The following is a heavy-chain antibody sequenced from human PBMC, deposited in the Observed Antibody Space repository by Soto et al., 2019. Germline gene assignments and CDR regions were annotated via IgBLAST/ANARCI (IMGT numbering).Heavy chain of an antibody. Sequence: PSETLSLTCAVYGGSFSGYYWSWIRQPPGKGLEWIGEINHSGSTNYNPSLKSRVTISVDTSKNQFSLKLSSVTAEDTAVYYCARGQRVVVTATLYGMDVWAQATTVTV. CDR3: ARGQRVVVTATLYGMDV. CDR2: INHSGST. CDR1: GGSFSGYY. D-gene: IGHD2-21*02. J-gene: IGHJ6*02. V-gene: IGHV4-34*01.